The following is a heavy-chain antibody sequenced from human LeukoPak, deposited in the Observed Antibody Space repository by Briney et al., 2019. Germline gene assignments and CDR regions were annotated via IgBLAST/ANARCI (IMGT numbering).Heavy chain of an antibody. CDR2: IKEDGSET. CDR1: GFTFGNHW. D-gene: IGHD3-10*01. CDR3: ARDRGFFLFDY. V-gene: IGHV3-7*01. Sequence: TGGSLRLSCAASGFTFGNHWMTWVRQAPGRGLEWQAHIKEDGSETAYVDSVRGRFTISRDNAKNSLYLQMSSLRDEDTAVYYCARDRGFFLFDYWGQGTLVSVSS. J-gene: IGHJ4*02.